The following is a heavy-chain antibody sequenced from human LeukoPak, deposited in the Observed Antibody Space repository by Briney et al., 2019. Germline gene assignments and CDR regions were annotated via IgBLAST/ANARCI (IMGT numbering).Heavy chain of an antibody. CDR1: GLTFSNFG. Sequence: GGSLRLSCAASGLTFSNFGMSWVRQAPGGGLEVVSGIIGGGDTTYYAESVKGRFTISRDNAKNTPFHHTTSLSAADTAVYYCATTHGYYDPWGQGTLVAVSS. CDR3: ATTHGYYDP. V-gene: IGHV3-23*01. CDR2: IIGGGDTT. J-gene: IGHJ5*02. D-gene: IGHD3-22*01.